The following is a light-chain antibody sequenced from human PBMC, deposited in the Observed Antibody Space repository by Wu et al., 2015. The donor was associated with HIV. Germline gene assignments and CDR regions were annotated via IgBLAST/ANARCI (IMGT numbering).Light chain of an antibody. V-gene: IGKV1-5*03. Sequence: DIQMTQSPSTLSASVGDRVTITCRASQSISNWLAWYQQKPGKAPKLLIYKASSLESGVPSRFSGTGSGTDFTLTISSLQPDDFATYYCQLYNSYSPWTFGQGTKVEIK. CDR3: QLYNSYSPWT. CDR2: KAS. J-gene: IGKJ1*01. CDR1: QSISNW.